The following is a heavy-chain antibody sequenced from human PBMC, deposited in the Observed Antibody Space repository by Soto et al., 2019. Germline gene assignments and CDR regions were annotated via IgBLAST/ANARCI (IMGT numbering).Heavy chain of an antibody. CDR2: INPNSGGT. J-gene: IGHJ3*02. V-gene: IGHV1-2*04. CDR1: GYSFTGHY. Sequence: QVRLVQSGPEVRKPGASVKISCEASGYSFTGHYLHWVRQAPGHGLEWMGWINPNSGGTNYAQKFQDWISITRDKALSTVYMDLSSLRSEDTAMYYCANSDGAEENDAFDIWGQGTMISVS. CDR3: ANSDGAEENDAFDI. D-gene: IGHD3-16*01.